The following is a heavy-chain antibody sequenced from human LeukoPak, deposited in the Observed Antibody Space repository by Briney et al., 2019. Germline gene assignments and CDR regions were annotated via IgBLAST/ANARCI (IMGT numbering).Heavy chain of an antibody. V-gene: IGHV5-51*01. D-gene: IGHD3-22*01. CDR3: ARFAYGSDYFPGHY. CDR2: IYLVDGDT. J-gene: IGHJ4*02. CDR1: GYTVPNYW. Sequence: GESLMISCKGSGYTVPNYWNGWLGQMPGKGVEGLAIIYLVDGDTRYSPSFQGQVIISADKSISTAYLQWSSLKASDTAMYYCARFAYGSDYFPGHYWGQGTLVTVSS.